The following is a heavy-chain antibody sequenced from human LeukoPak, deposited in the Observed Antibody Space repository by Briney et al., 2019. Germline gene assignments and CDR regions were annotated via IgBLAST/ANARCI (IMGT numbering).Heavy chain of an antibody. J-gene: IGHJ4*02. CDR3: AREYSGYG. CDR2: ISWNSGSI. Sequence: GRSLRLSCAASGFTFDDYAMHWVRQAPGKGLEWVSGISWNSGSIGYADSVKGRFTISRDNAKNSLYLQMNSLRAEDTAVYYCAREYSGYGWGQGTLVTVSS. D-gene: IGHD5-12*01. CDR1: GFTFDDYA. V-gene: IGHV3-9*01.